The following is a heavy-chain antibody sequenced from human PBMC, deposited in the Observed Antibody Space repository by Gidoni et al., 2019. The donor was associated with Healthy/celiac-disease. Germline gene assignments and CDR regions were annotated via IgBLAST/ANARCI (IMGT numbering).Heavy chain of an antibody. V-gene: IGHV3-23*01. D-gene: IGHD3-22*01. CDR3: AKDLGYDSRRLPDAFDI. J-gene: IGHJ3*02. CDR2: ISGSGGST. CDR1: GFTFSSYA. Sequence: AASGFTFSSYAMSWVRQAPGKGLEWVSAISGSGGSTYYADSVKGRFTISRDNSKNTLYLQMNSLRAEDTAVYYCAKDLGYDSRRLPDAFDIWGQGTMVTVSS.